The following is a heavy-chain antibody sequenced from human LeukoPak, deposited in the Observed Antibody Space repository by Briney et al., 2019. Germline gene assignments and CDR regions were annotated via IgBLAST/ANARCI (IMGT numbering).Heavy chain of an antibody. CDR3: ARHNPQYFQH. D-gene: IGHD1-14*01. J-gene: IGHJ1*01. V-gene: IGHV4-59*05. CDR2: IYYSGST. Sequence: SETLSLTCTVSGGSISSYYWSWIRQPPGKGLEWIGSIYYSGSTYYNPSLKSRVTISVDTSKNQFSLKLSSVTAADTAVYYCARHNPQYFQHWGQGTLVTVSS. CDR1: GGSISSYY.